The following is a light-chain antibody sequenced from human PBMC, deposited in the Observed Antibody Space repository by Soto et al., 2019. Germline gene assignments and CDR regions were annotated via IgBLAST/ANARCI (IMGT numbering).Light chain of an antibody. CDR2: DAS. CDR1: QSISTW. CDR3: QQYDSYSWT. Sequence: DIRMTQSPSTLSASAGDTVTITCRASQSISTWLAWYQHKPGKAPKLLIFDASSLKSGVPSRFSGSGSGTEFTLTINSLQPDDFATYYCQQYDSYSWTFGQGTKVDIK. V-gene: IGKV1-5*01. J-gene: IGKJ1*01.